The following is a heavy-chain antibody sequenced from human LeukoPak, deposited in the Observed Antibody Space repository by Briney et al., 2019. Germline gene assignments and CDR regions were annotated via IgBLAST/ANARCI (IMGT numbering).Heavy chain of an antibody. D-gene: IGHD3-9*01. CDR3: ARGLGHFDP. V-gene: IGHV3-21*05. Sequence: GGSLRLSCATSGFTFSVSAMSWVRQTPGKGLEWLSYISSSSTSIYYTDSVKGRFTISRDNTKNSLYLQMNSLRPEDTALYYCARGLGHFDPWGQGTLVTVSS. J-gene: IGHJ5*02. CDR2: ISSSSTSI. CDR1: GFTFSVSA.